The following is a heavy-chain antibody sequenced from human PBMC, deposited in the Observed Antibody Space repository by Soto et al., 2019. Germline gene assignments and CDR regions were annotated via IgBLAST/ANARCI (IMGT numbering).Heavy chain of an antibody. CDR2: INPSGGST. D-gene: IGHD3-10*01. CDR1: GYTFTSYY. Sequence: ASVKVSCKASGYTFTSYYMHWVRQAPGQGLEWMGIINPSGGSTSYAQKFQGRVTMTRDTSTSTVYMELSSLRSEDTAVYYCATSARGSGSYYNAWYYYGMDVWGQGTTVTVSS. J-gene: IGHJ6*02. CDR3: ATSARGSGSYYNAWYYYGMDV. V-gene: IGHV1-46*03.